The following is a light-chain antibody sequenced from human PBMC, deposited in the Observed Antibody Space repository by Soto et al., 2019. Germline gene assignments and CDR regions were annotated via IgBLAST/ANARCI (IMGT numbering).Light chain of an antibody. Sequence: DIQMTQSPSTLSASVGDRVTITCRASQSINTWLAWYLQKPGKAPKLLIYKASSLESGVPSRFSGSGSGTEFTLTISSLQPDDFATYYCQQYNRSPTFGQGTRLEIK. V-gene: IGKV1-5*03. CDR2: KAS. CDR1: QSINTW. J-gene: IGKJ5*01. CDR3: QQYNRSPT.